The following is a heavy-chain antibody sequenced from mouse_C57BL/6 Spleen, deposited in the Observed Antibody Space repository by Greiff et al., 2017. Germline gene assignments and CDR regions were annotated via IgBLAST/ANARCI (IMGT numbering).Heavy chain of an antibody. Sequence: QVQLQQPGAELVKPGASVKKSCKASGYTFTSYWITWVKQRPGQGLEWIGDIYPGSGSTNYNEKFKSKATLTVDKSSSTASMQLRSLTSEDSAVYYGARSRYNGGSFYAMDYWGQGTSVTVSS. J-gene: IGHJ4*01. V-gene: IGHV1-55*01. D-gene: IGHD1-1*01. CDR3: ARSRYNGGSFYAMDY. CDR1: GYTFTSYW. CDR2: IYPGSGST.